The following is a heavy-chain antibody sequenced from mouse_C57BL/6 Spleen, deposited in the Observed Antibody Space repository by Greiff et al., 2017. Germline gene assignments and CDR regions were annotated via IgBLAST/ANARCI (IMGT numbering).Heavy chain of an antibody. CDR2: IYPGSGST. V-gene: IGHV1-55*01. D-gene: IGHD1-1*01. J-gene: IGHJ2*01. Sequence: QVQLQQPGAELVKPGASVKMSCKASGYTFTSSWITWVKQRPGQGLEWIGDIYPGSGSTNYNEKFKSKATLTVDTSSSTAYMQLSSLTSEDAAFYYCARGDDGSSYDYWGQGTTRTVSS. CDR1: GYTFTSSW. CDR3: ARGDDGSSYDY.